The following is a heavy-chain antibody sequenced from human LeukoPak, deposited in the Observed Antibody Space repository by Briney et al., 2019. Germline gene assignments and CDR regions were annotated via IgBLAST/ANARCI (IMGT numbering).Heavy chain of an antibody. CDR1: GFTFSSYW. CDR3: ARDREQLVRYYYYYYMDV. CDR2: INSDGSST. Sequence: GGSLRLSCAASGFTFSSYWMHWVRQAPGKGLVWVSRINSDGSSTSYADSVKGRFTISRDNAKNTLYLQMNSLRAEDTAVYYCARDREQLVRYYYYYYMDVWGKGTTVTVSS. V-gene: IGHV3-74*01. J-gene: IGHJ6*03. D-gene: IGHD6-6*01.